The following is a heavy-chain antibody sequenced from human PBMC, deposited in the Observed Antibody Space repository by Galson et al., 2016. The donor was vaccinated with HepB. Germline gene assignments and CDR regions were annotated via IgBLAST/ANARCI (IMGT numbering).Heavy chain of an antibody. CDR2: ISDDGTRK. CDR1: GFTFSYYV. J-gene: IGHJ6*02. Sequence: SLRLSCAASGFTFSYYVVHWVRQAPGKGLEWVALISDDGTRKYFAASVKGRVTISRDNSNNTLDLQMNNLRGEDTAVYYCARARQLFSVYYFGFDVWGPGTTVTVSS. V-gene: IGHV3-30*04. D-gene: IGHD6-13*01. CDR3: ARARQLFSVYYFGFDV.